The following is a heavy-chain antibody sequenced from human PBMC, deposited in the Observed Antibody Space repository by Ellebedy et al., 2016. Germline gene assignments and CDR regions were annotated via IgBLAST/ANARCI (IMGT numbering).Heavy chain of an antibody. D-gene: IGHD5-24*01. CDR2: IKPDGSEK. J-gene: IGHJ4*02. CDR1: GFTFSTYW. CDR3: ARDGDGYNFDY. Sequence: GESLKISCAASGFTFSTYWMSWVRQVPGKGLEWVAIIKPDGSEKYYVDSVKGRFTISRDNAKNTLYLQMNSLRAEDTAVYYCARDGDGYNFDYWGQGALVTVSS. V-gene: IGHV3-7*01.